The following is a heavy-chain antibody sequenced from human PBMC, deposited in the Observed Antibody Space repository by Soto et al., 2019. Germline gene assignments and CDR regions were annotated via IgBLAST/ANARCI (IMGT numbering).Heavy chain of an antibody. CDR3: AHRGAMTGSGFNYYYGMDV. Sequence: SGPTLVNPTQTLTLTCTFSGFSLSTSGVGVGWIRQPPGKALEWLALIYWNDDKRYSPSLKSRLTITKDTSKNQVVLTMTNMDPVETATYYCAHRGAMTGSGFNYYYGMDVWGQGTTVTVSS. V-gene: IGHV2-5*01. J-gene: IGHJ6*02. CDR1: GFSLSTSGVG. CDR2: IYWNDDK. D-gene: IGHD3-10*01.